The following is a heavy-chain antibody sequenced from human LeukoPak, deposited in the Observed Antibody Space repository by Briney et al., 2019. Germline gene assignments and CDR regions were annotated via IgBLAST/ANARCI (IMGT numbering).Heavy chain of an antibody. CDR1: GGSFSGYY. D-gene: IGHD2-8*02. CDR3: ARIRPGLVEPYYFDY. V-gene: IGHV4-34*11. Sequence: SETLSLTCAVYGGSFSGYYWSWIRQPPGKGLEWIGYIYYSGSTNYNPSLKSRVTISVDTSKNQFSLRLSSVTAADTAVYFCARIRPGLVEPYYFDYWGQGTLLTVSS. J-gene: IGHJ4*02. CDR2: IYYSGST.